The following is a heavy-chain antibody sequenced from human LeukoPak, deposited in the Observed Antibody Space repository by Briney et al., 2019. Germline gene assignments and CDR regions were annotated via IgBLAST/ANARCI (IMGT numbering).Heavy chain of an antibody. V-gene: IGHV4-28*01. D-gene: IGHD2-21*02. CDR1: GYSISSSNW. Sequence: SETLSLTCAVPGYSISSSNWWGWIRQPPGKGLEWIGYIYYSGSTYYNPSLKSRVTMSVDTSKNQFSLKLSSVAAVDTAVYYCARKGEVGAYCGGDCYSDDAFDIWGQGTMVTVSS. CDR3: ARKGEVGAYCGGDCYSDDAFDI. CDR2: IYYSGST. J-gene: IGHJ3*02.